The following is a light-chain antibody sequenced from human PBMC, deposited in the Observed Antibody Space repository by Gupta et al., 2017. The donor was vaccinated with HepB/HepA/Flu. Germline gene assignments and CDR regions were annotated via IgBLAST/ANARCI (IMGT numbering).Light chain of an antibody. CDR3: AAWDASLKGWV. Sequence: QSVLTQPPSASGTPGQRVTISCSGSSSNIGSNTVNWYQQLPGTAPKLLIYTSNQRPSGVPDRFSGSKSGTSASLAISGLQSEDEADYYCAAWDASLKGWVFGGGTKLTVL. CDR1: SSNIGSNT. V-gene: IGLV1-44*01. J-gene: IGLJ3*02. CDR2: TSN.